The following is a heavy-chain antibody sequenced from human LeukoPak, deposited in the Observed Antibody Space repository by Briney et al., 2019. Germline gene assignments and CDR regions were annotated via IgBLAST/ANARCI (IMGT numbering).Heavy chain of an antibody. CDR1: GGSISSGSYY. V-gene: IGHV4-61*02. Sequence: SQTLSLTCTVSGGSISSGSYYWSWIRQPAGKGLEWIGRIYTSGSTNYNPSLKSRVTISVDTSKNQFSLKLSSVTAADTAVYYCARDISIAVHAFDIWGQGTMVTVSS. D-gene: IGHD6-19*01. CDR2: IYTSGST. J-gene: IGHJ3*02. CDR3: ARDISIAVHAFDI.